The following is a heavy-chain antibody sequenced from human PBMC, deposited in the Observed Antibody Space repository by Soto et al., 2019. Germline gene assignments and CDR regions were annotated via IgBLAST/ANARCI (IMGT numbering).Heavy chain of an antibody. D-gene: IGHD3-22*01. V-gene: IGHV1-18*01. Sequence: GASVKVSCKASGDTFTSNGISWVRQAPGQGLEWMGWISAYNGNTNYAQKLQGRVTMTTDTSTNTAYMELRSLRSDDTAVYYCARGYYDSSGHDAFDIWGQGTMVTVS. CDR1: GDTFTSNG. CDR2: ISAYNGNT. J-gene: IGHJ3*02. CDR3: ARGYYDSSGHDAFDI.